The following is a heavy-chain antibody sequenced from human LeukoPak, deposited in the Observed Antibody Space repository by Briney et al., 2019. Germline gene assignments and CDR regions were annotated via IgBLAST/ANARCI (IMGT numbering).Heavy chain of an antibody. D-gene: IGHD3-3*01. J-gene: IGHJ4*02. V-gene: IGHV3-23*01. Sequence: PGGSLRLSCAASGFTFSNSAMSWVRQAPGKGLDWVSAISGSGGTTYYADSVKGRFTVSRDNSKNTLYLQMNSLRAEDTAVYYCAKVPRLVSYDSVDYWGQGTLVTVSS. CDR3: AKVPRLVSYDSVDY. CDR1: GFTFSNSA. CDR2: ISGSGGTT.